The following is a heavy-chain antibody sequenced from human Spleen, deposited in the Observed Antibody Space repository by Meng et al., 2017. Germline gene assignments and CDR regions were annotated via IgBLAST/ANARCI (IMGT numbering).Heavy chain of an antibody. Sequence: GESLKISCAASGFTFSNYEMNWVRQTPGKGLEWVSYISSSGSTIYYADSVKGRFTISRDNAKNSLYLQMNSLRAEDTAVYYCARARSAAAGTRGDGYFDYWGQGTLVTVSS. CDR3: ARARSAAAGTRGDGYFDY. V-gene: IGHV3-48*03. CDR1: GFTFSNYE. CDR2: ISSSGSTI. J-gene: IGHJ4*02. D-gene: IGHD6-13*01.